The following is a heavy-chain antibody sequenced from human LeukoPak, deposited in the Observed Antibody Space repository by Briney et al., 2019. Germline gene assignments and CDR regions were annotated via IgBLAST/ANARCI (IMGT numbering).Heavy chain of an antibody. J-gene: IGHJ4*02. CDR3: ARDGVDCGGDCYSLYYFDY. CDR2: ITASGTAM. CDR1: GFTFSSYS. Sequence: GGSLRLSCEASGFTFSSYSMNWVRQAPGKGLEWVSHITASGTAMFYADSVKGRFTISRDNSKNTLYLQMNSLRAEDTAVYYCARDGVDCGGDCYSLYYFDYWGQGTLVTVSS. D-gene: IGHD2-21*02. V-gene: IGHV3-48*01.